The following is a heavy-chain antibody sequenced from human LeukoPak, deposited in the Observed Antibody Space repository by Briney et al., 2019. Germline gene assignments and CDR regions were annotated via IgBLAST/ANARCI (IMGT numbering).Heavy chain of an antibody. J-gene: IGHJ4*02. CDR2: ISYDGSNK. V-gene: IGHV3-30*18. Sequence: GGSLRLSCAASGFTFSSYGTHWVRQAPGKGLEWVAVISYDGSNKYYADSVKGRFTISRDNSKNTLYLQMNSLRAEDTAVYYCAKDAHNWHGWAYFDYWGQGTLVTVSS. CDR1: GFTFSSYG. CDR3: AKDAHNWHGWAYFDY. D-gene: IGHD1-20*01.